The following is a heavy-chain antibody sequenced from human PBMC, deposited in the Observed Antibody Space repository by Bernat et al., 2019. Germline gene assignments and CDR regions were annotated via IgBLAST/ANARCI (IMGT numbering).Heavy chain of an antibody. CDR2: ISSSSSYT. V-gene: IGHV3-21*05. Sequence: VQLVESGGGVVQPGRSLRLSCAASGFTFSTSVLHWVRQAPGKGLEWVSYISSSSSYTNYADSVKGRFTISRDNAKNSLYLQMNSLRAEDTAVYYCARGTSTSAPYMDVWGKGTTVTVSS. J-gene: IGHJ6*03. CDR3: ARGTSTSAPYMDV. CDR1: GFTFSTSV.